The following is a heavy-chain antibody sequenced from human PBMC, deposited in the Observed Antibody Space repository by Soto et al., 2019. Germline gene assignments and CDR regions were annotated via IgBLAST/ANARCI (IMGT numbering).Heavy chain of an antibody. V-gene: IGHV4-59*02. D-gene: IGHD3-16*01. CDR2: MYWSGSS. CDR1: GDSVTENY. Sequence: PSETLSLTCAFAGDSVTENYLTWIRQSPGKGLEWIGYMYWSGSSIYNPSLESRLAISGHTSKNQFTLKLTSVTAADTAVYYCARTLDYGHMDVWGKGTTVTVSS. CDR3: ARTLDYGHMDV. J-gene: IGHJ6*03.